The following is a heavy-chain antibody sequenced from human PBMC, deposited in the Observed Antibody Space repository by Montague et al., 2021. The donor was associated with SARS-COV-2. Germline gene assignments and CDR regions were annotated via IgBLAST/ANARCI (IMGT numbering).Heavy chain of an antibody. CDR2: TCYRSKWYN. CDR1: GDSVSSNSAA. D-gene: IGHD6-19*01. CDR3: ARGDEEQWLVHYYYYGMDV. Sequence: CAISGDSVSSNSAAWNWIRQSPSRGLEWLGRTCYRSKWYNDYAVSVKSRITINPDTSKNQFSLQLNSVTPEDTAVYYCARGDEEQWLVHYYYYGMDVWSQGATVTVSS. V-gene: IGHV6-1*01. J-gene: IGHJ6*02.